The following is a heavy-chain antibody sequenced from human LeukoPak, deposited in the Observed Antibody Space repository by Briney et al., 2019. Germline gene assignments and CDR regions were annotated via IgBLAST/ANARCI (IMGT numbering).Heavy chain of an antibody. CDR2: IYNSGST. J-gene: IGHJ4*02. CDR3: ASADFAGSGTAYFDY. Sequence: SQTLSLTCAVSGGAISSGDSYWNWIRQPPGKGLEWIGYIYNSGSTYYNPSLKSRVTLSADTSKNQFSLKLSSVTAADTAVYYCASADFAGSGTAYFDYWGQGILVTVSS. CDR1: GGAISSGDSY. D-gene: IGHD3-10*01. V-gene: IGHV4-30-4*01.